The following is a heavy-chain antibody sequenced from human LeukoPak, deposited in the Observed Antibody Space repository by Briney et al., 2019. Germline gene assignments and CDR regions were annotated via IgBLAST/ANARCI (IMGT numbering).Heavy chain of an antibody. Sequence: GGSLRLSCAASGFTFSSYAMSWVGQGPGNGLEGVSAISGSGGSTYYADSVKGRFTISRDNSKNTPYLQMNSLRAEDTAVYYCAKGSGGTAMVIPFDYWGQGTLVTVSS. CDR1: GFTFSSYA. D-gene: IGHD5-18*01. CDR3: AKGSGGTAMVIPFDY. V-gene: IGHV3-23*01. CDR2: ISGSGGST. J-gene: IGHJ4*02.